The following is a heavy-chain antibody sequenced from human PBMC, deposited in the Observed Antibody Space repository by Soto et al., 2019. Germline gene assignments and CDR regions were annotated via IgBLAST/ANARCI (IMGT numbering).Heavy chain of an antibody. CDR3: ARVVRYCSGGSCYLFDC. CDR1: GFTFDDYG. CDR2: LNWNGGST. V-gene: IGHV3-20*01. Sequence: EVQLVESGGGVVRPGGSLRLSCAASGFTFDDYGMSWVRQAPGKGLEWVSGLNWNGGSTGYADSVKGRFTISRDNAKNSLYLQMNSLRAEDTDLYHCARVVRYCSGGSCYLFDCWGQGTLVTVSS. J-gene: IGHJ5*01. D-gene: IGHD2-15*01.